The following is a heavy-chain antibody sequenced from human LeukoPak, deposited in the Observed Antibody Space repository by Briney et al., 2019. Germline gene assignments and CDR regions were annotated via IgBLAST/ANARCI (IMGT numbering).Heavy chain of an antibody. CDR2: ISGGGGST. V-gene: IGHV3-23*01. Sequence: GGSLRLSCAASGFTFSSYAMSWVRQAPGKGLEWVSAISGGGGSTYYADSVKGRFTISRDNSKNTPYLQMNSLRAEDTAVYYCAKVAESSYYYDSSGYYYGMDVWGQGTTVTVSS. J-gene: IGHJ6*02. CDR1: GFTFSSYA. D-gene: IGHD3-22*01. CDR3: AKVAESSYYYDSSGYYYGMDV.